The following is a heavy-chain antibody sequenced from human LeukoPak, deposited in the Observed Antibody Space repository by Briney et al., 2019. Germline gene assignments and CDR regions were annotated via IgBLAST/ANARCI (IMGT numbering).Heavy chain of an antibody. CDR2: ISSSGSTI. V-gene: IGHV3-48*03. D-gene: IGHD3-22*01. J-gene: IGHJ4*02. CDR1: GFTFSSYE. Sequence: GGSLRLSCAASGFTFSSYEMNWVRQAPGKGQEWVSYISSSGSTIYYAGSVKGRFTISRDNAKNSLYLQMNSLRAEDTAVYYCARPFPHYYDSSGLNYWGQGTLVTVSS. CDR3: ARPFPHYYDSSGLNY.